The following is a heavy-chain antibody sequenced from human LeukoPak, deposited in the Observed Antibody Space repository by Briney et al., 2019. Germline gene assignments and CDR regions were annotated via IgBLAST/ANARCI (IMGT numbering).Heavy chain of an antibody. CDR2: ISSSGSTI. CDR1: GFTFSDYY. J-gene: IGHJ4*02. Sequence: GGSLRLSCAASGFTFSDYYMSWIRQAPGKGLEWVSYISSSGSTIYYADSVKGRFTISKDNAKNSLYLQMNSLRAEDTAVYYCARDVRDRLRITIFGVVTPRFDYWGQGTLVTVSS. D-gene: IGHD3-3*01. CDR3: ARDVRDRLRITIFGVVTPRFDY. V-gene: IGHV3-11*01.